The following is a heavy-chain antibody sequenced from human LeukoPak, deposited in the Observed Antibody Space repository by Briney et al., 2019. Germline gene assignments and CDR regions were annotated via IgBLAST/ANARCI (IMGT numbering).Heavy chain of an antibody. D-gene: IGHD2/OR15-2a*01. CDR2: IYTSGST. V-gene: IGHV4-4*07. J-gene: IGHJ4*02. Sequence: KPSETLSLTCTVSGGSISSYYWSWIRQPAGRGLEWIGRIYTSGSTNYNPSLTSRVTMSVDTSKNQFSLNMTSVTAADTAVYYCARDKCNNTTYPKYFDYWGQGILVTVSS. CDR3: ARDKCNNTTYPKYFDY. CDR1: GGSISSYY.